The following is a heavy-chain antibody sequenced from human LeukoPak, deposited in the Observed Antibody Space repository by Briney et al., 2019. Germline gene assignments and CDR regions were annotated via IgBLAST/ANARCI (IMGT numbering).Heavy chain of an antibody. V-gene: IGHV4-59*11. Sequence: SETLSLTCTVSGASISSHYWNWIRQPPGKGLEWIGCIYYTGSTNYNPSPKSRVTISLDTSMNQFSLKLSSVTAADTALYYCARGGTRGYSGYDYGEGAYSYYYYMDVWGKGTTVTVSS. CDR1: GASISSHY. CDR2: IYYTGST. D-gene: IGHD5-12*01. J-gene: IGHJ6*03. CDR3: ARGGTRGYSGYDYGEGAYSYYYYMDV.